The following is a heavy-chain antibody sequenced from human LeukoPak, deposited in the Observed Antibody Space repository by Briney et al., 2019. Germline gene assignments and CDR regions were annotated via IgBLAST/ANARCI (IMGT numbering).Heavy chain of an antibody. V-gene: IGHV2-5*02. CDR1: GFSLTTSGVG. J-gene: IGHJ4*02. Sequence: SGPTLVNPTQTLTLTCSFSGFSLTTSGVGVGWIRQPPGKALEWLALIYWDDDTRYSPSLMNRLTITSDTSKNQVVLTMANMDPVETATYYCASIVRGLFGHWGQGALVTVSS. CDR3: ASIVRGLFGH. D-gene: IGHD3-10*01. CDR2: IYWDDDT.